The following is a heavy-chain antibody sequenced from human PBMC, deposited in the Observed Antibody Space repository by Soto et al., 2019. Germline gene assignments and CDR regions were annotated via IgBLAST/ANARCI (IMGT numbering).Heavy chain of an antibody. CDR3: AREVGYCSGGSCYSRQGYYYSMDV. V-gene: IGHV4-34*01. CDR2: INHSGST. Sequence: LSLTCAVYGGSFSGYYWSWIRQPPGKGLEWIGEINHSGSTNYNPSLKSRVTISVDTSKNQFSLKLSSVTAADTAVYYCAREVGYCSGGSCYSRQGYYYSMDVWCKGTTVTVSS. J-gene: IGHJ6*03. CDR1: GGSFSGYY. D-gene: IGHD2-15*01.